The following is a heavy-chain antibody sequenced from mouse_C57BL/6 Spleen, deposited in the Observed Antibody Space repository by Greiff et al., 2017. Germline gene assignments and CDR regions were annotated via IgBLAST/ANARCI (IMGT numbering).Heavy chain of an antibody. CDR3: ASTVGDYFDY. CDR1: GFSLTSYG. CDR2: IWSGGST. J-gene: IGHJ2*01. D-gene: IGHD1-1*01. Sequence: VMLVESGPGLVQPSQSLSITCTVSGFSLTSYGVHWVRQSPGKGLEWLGVIWSGGSTDYNAAFISRLSISKDNSKSQVFFKMNSLQADDTAIYYCASTVGDYFDYWGQGTTLTVSS. V-gene: IGHV2-2*01.